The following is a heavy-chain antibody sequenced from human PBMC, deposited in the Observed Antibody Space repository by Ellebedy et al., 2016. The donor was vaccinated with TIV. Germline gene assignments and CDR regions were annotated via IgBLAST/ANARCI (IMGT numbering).Heavy chain of an antibody. CDR2: IYDSGST. Sequence: MPSETLSLTCTVSGDSISSGGYYWSWIRQHPGKGLEWIAYIYDSGSTYYNPSLRSRITTSVATSNNQFSLKLTSVTAADTAVYYCARTGELHLGKLSLYLDSWGQGILVTVSS. J-gene: IGHJ4*02. CDR3: ARTGELHLGKLSLYLDS. CDR1: GDSISSGGYY. V-gene: IGHV4-31*03. D-gene: IGHD3-16*02.